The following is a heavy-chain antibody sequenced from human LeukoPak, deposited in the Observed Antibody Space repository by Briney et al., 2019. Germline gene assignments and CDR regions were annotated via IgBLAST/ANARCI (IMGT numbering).Heavy chain of an antibody. CDR2: ISSSSSYI. Sequence: GGSLRLCCAASGFTFSSSAMTWVRQAPGKGLEWVSSISSSSSYIYYADSVKGRFTISRDNAKNSLYLQMNSLRAEDTAVYYCARDRGSSWALDYYYYYMDVWGKGTTVTVSS. J-gene: IGHJ6*03. CDR1: GFTFSSSA. CDR3: ARDRGSSWALDYYYYYMDV. D-gene: IGHD6-13*01. V-gene: IGHV3-21*01.